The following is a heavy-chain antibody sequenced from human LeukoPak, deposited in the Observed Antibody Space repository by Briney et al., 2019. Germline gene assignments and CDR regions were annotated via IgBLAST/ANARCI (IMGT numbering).Heavy chain of an antibody. CDR3: ARDQYDTWSRRGNFDS. D-gene: IGHD3-3*01. CDR1: GFTFGKYW. J-gene: IGHJ4*02. V-gene: IGHV3-7*03. Sequence: GGSLRLSCVASGFTFGKYWMSWVRQAPGKGLERVANIKLDGSEKNYVDSVKGRFTISRDNTKNSLYLQMNSLRVEDTAVFYCARDQYDTWSRRGNFDSWGQGTLVIVSS. CDR2: IKLDGSEK.